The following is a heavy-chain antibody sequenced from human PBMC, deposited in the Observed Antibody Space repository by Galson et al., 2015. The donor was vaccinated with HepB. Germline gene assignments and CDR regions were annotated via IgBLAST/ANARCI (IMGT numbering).Heavy chain of an antibody. D-gene: IGHD1-7*01. CDR2: TYYTSKWYN. J-gene: IGHJ3*02. V-gene: IGHV6-1*01. Sequence: CTISGDSVSSNSVAWNWIRQSPSRGLEWLGRTYYTSKWYNDYALSVKSRITVNPDTSKNQFSLQLNSVTPEDTAVYYCARGFPLHNNWYSYAFDIWGQGTMVTVSS. CDR1: GDSVSSNSVA. CDR3: ARGFPLHNNWYSYAFDI.